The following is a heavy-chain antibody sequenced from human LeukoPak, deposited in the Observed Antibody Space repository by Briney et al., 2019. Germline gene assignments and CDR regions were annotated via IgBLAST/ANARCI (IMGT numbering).Heavy chain of an antibody. CDR2: ISGSGGST. CDR3: ARDRYSSGWYSAYFQH. CDR1: GFTFSSYA. Sequence: GGSLRLSCAASGFTFSSYAMNWVRQAPGRGLEWVSTISGSGGSTYYADSVKGRFTISRDNSRNTLSLQMNSLRAEDTAIYYCARDRYSSGWYSAYFQHWGQGTLVTVSS. V-gene: IGHV3-23*01. J-gene: IGHJ1*01. D-gene: IGHD6-19*01.